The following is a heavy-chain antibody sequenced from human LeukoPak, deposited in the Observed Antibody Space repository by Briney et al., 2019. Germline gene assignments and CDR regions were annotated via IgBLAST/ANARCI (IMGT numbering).Heavy chain of an antibody. V-gene: IGHV1-18*04. D-gene: IGHD3-22*01. J-gene: IGHJ4*02. CDR3: AREWHSGYADY. CDR1: GYTFISYY. CDR2: ISAYNGYT. Sequence: ASVKVSCKASGYTFISYYMHWVRQAPGQGLEWMGWISAYNGYTNYAQKLQGRVTMTTDTSTSTAYMELRSLRSDDTAVYYCAREWHSGYADYWGQGTLVTVSS.